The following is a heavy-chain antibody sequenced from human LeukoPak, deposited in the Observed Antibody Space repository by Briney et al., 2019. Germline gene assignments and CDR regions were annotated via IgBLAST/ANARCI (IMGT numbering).Heavy chain of an antibody. J-gene: IGHJ4*02. D-gene: IGHD3-10*01. CDR2: INLNTGGT. Sequence: ASVTVSCKTSGYTFSGYNMHWVRQAPGQGLEWMGWINLNTGGTNYAQKFQGRVTMTRETSVSTVYMELSRLRSDDTAMYYCARALIRGIAPFDYWGQGTWVTVSS. CDR3: ARALIRGIAPFDY. V-gene: IGHV1-2*02. CDR1: GYTFSGYN.